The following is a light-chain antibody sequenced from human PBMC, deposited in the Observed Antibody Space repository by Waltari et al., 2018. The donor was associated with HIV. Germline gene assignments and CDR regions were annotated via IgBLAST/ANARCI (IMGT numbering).Light chain of an antibody. Sequence: QSVLTQPPSASGTPGQRVTISCSGSSSNTGSNYVYLYQQLPGTAPNLLIYRNNQRPSGVPDRFSGSKSGTSASLAISGLRSEDEADYYCATWDDGLSVVVFGGGTKLTVL. J-gene: IGLJ2*01. CDR1: SSNTGSNY. CDR2: RNN. CDR3: ATWDDGLSVVV. V-gene: IGLV1-47*01.